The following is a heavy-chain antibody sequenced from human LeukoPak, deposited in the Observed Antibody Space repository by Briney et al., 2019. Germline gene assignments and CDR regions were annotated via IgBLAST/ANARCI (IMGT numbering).Heavy chain of an antibody. CDR2: ISGSGGST. D-gene: IGHD2-21*01. Sequence: GGSLRLSCAASGFTFTNCAMSRVRQAPGKGLEWVSAISGSGGSTYYADSVKGRFTISRDNSKNTVSLEMNSLRAEDTAIYYCAKDVNSYCRGDCSDYWGQGTLVTVSS. CDR3: AKDVNSYCRGDCSDY. CDR1: GFTFTNCA. J-gene: IGHJ4*02. V-gene: IGHV3-23*01.